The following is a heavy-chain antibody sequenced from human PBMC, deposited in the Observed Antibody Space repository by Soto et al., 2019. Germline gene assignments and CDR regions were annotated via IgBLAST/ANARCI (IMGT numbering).Heavy chain of an antibody. CDR2: INWNGGNI. J-gene: IGHJ4*02. D-gene: IGHD6-19*01. CDR3: VKETSSSGWYIFDY. CDR1: GFTFDDYA. V-gene: IGHV3-9*01. Sequence: EVHLVESGGGLVQPGRSLRLSCAASGFTFDDYAMHWVRQGPGKGLEWVSGINWNGGNIAYAGSVKGRFTISRDNAKNSLYLHMNSLRAEDTALYCCVKETSSSGWYIFDYWGQGTPVTVSS.